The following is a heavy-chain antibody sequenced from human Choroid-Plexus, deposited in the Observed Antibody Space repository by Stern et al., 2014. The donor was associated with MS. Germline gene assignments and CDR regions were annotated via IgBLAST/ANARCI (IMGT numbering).Heavy chain of an antibody. CDR3: AKDLRASSGYYSLVGAFDI. V-gene: IGHV3-23*04. CDR1: GFTFRTYA. CDR2: ISVSGGNI. J-gene: IGHJ3*02. D-gene: IGHD3-22*01. Sequence: VQLVQSGGDLVQPGESLSLSCAASGFTFRTYAMSWVRKVPGKGPGRVSGISVSGGNINYPDSPMGRFTISRDNPTNTLYLQMNSLRAEDTAVYYCAKDLRASSGYYSLVGAFDIWGQGTMVTVSS.